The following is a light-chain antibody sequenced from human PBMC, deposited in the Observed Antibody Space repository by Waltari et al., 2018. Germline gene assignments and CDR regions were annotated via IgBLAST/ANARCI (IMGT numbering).Light chain of an antibody. CDR3: QNHERLPAT. CDR2: EAS. Sequence: EIVLTQSPGTLSLSPGERATLSCRASQNIGRYLVWYQQKPGQAPRLLIYEASRRATGIPDMFSGSGAGTDVSLTISRLEREDFAVYYCQNHERLPATFGQGTKVEIK. V-gene: IGKV3-20*01. J-gene: IGKJ1*01. CDR1: QNIGRY.